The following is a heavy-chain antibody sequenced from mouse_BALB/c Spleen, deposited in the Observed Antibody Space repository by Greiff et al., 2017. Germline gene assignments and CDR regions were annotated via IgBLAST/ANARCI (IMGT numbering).Heavy chain of an antibody. CDR1: GFTFTDYY. J-gene: IGHJ4*01. D-gene: IGHD2-3*01. Sequence: EVHLVESGGGLVQPGGSLRLSCATSGFTFTDYYMSWVRQPPGKALEWLGFIRNKANGYTTEYSASVKGRFTISRDNSQSILYLQMNTLRAEDSATYYCARDGYYVTGYAMDYWGQGTSVTVSS. CDR3: ARDGYYVTGYAMDY. CDR2: IRNKANGYTT. V-gene: IGHV7-3*02.